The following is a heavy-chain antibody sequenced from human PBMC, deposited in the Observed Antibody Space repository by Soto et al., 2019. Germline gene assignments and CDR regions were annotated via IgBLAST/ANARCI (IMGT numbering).Heavy chain of an antibody. CDR2: INSDGSST. V-gene: IGHV3-74*01. Sequence: GGSLRLSCAASGFTFSSYWMHWVRQAPGKGLVWVSRINSDGSSTSYADSVKGRFTISRDNAKNTLYLQMNSLRAEDTAVYYCARDPSVVRTSYCSGGSCQGDAFDIWGQGTMVTVSS. D-gene: IGHD2-15*01. CDR3: ARDPSVVRTSYCSGGSCQGDAFDI. J-gene: IGHJ3*02. CDR1: GFTFSSYW.